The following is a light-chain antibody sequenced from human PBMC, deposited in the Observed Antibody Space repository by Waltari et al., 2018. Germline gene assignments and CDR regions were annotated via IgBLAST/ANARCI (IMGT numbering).Light chain of an antibody. CDR2: DAS. V-gene: IGKV3-20*01. CDR3: QHYVRLPVT. CDR1: QSFSSA. Sequence: EIVLTQSPGPLSLSPRASATLSCRASQSFSSALAWYQPKPGQAPRHLIYDASTRAIGIPDRFSGGGSGTDFSLTISRLDPEDFAVYYCQHYVRLPVTFGQGTTVEIK. J-gene: IGKJ1*01.